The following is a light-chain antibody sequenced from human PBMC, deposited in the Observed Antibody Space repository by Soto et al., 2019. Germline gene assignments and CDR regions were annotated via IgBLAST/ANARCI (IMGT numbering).Light chain of an antibody. CDR3: ISYTSSSPYV. Sequence: QSALTQPASVSGSPGQSITISCTGTSSDVGGYNYVSWYQHHPAKAPKLIIFDVSNRPSGISNRFSGSKSGNTASLTISGLQAEDEADYYCISYTSSSPYVFGTGTKVTVL. CDR1: SSDVGGYNY. V-gene: IGLV2-14*03. CDR2: DVS. J-gene: IGLJ1*01.